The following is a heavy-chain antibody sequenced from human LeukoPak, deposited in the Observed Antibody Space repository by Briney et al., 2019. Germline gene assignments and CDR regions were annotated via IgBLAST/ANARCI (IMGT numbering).Heavy chain of an antibody. V-gene: IGHV3-30*02. CDR2: IRHDESRT. D-gene: IGHD2-15*01. J-gene: IGHJ6*03. CDR1: GFIFSAYG. CDR3: ATPLITSSYQDSYYMDV. Sequence: VGSLRLSCAASGFIFSAYGRHWVRQAPGEGLKWVAYIRHDESRTFYADSVKGRFTISRDDSKNTLYLQMHILRAEDTALYYCATPLITSSYQDSYYMDVWGKGTTVTVS.